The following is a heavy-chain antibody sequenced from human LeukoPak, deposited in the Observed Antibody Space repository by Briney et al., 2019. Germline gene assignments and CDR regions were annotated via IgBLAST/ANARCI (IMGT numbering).Heavy chain of an antibody. D-gene: IGHD4-17*01. CDR1: GFTFSSYG. J-gene: IGHJ4*02. Sequence: TGGSLRLSCAASGFTFSSYGMSWVRQAPGKGLEWVSAISGSGGSTYYADSVKGRFTISRDNAKKSLYLQMNSLRAEDTAVYYCARDLGGYGDYGTNFDYWGQGTLVTVSS. CDR3: ARDLGGYGDYGTNFDY. V-gene: IGHV3-23*01. CDR2: ISGSGGST.